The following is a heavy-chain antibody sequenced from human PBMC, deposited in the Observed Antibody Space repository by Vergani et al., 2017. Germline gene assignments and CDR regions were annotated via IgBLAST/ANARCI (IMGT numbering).Heavy chain of an antibody. CDR1: GGSISSGGYS. CDR3: ARARKEVIIEKVVDY. J-gene: IGHJ4*02. Sequence: QLQLQESGSGLVKPSQTLSLTCAVSGGSISSGGYSWSWIRQPPGKGLEWIGYIYHSGSTNYNPSLKSRVTISVDKSKNQFSLKLSSVTAADTAVYYCARARKEVIIEKVVDYWGQGTLVTVSS. D-gene: IGHD3-3*01. CDR2: IYHSGST. V-gene: IGHV4-30-2*01.